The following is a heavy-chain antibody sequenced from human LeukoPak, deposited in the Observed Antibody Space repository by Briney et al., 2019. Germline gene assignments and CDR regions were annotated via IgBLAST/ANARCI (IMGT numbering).Heavy chain of an antibody. V-gene: IGHV3-7*01. CDR1: GFTFSSYW. CDR2: IKQDGSEK. CDR3: AREGGLGAGYAFDI. J-gene: IGHJ3*02. D-gene: IGHD6-19*01. Sequence: GGSLRLSCAASGFTFSSYWMTWIRQAPGKGLEWVANIKQDGSEKYYVDSVKGRFTISRDNAKNSLYLQMNSLRAEDTAVYYCAREGGLGAGYAFDIWGQGTMVTVSS.